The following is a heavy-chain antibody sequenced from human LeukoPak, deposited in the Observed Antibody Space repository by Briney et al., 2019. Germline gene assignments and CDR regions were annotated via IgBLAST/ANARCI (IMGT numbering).Heavy chain of an antibody. CDR2: IHSDGST. J-gene: IGHJ4*02. CDR3: ARGGDWGSYFDY. D-gene: IGHD7-27*01. V-gene: IGHV3-74*01. CDR1: GFTFNTYW. Sequence: GGSLRLSYATSGFTFNTYWMHWVRQAPGMGLVWVSRIHSDGSTIYADSVKGRFTISRDNAKNTVYLQMNSLRAEDTAVYYCARGGDWGSYFDYWGQGTLVTVSS.